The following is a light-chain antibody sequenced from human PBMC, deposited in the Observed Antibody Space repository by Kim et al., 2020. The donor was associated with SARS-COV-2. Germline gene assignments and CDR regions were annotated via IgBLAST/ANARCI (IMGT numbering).Light chain of an antibody. J-gene: IGKJ2*01. Sequence: SPGERATLSCRASQSVSSCYLAWSRKETGQAPRRLCYGASSRTTGIPDRFSGSGSGTDFTLTISRLEPEDFAVYYCQQYGSSPLYTFGQGTKLEI. CDR2: GAS. V-gene: IGKV3-20*01. CDR1: QSVSSCY. CDR3: QQYGSSPLYT.